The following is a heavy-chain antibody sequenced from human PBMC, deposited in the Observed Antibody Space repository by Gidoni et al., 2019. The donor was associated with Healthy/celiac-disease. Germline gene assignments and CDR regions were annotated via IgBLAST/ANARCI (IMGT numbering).Heavy chain of an antibody. J-gene: IGHJ5*02. CDR3: ARESQQAYYYDSSGSGNWFDP. CDR1: CFPFSRLG. D-gene: IGHD3-22*01. CDR2: RWYEGRNK. Sequence: QVQLVESGGGVVQPGRSLRLPCVAPCFPFSRLGIHWVRQAPGKGLGGGASRWYEGRNKYYADSGKGRFTISRDNSKNTLYMQMNSLRAEDTAVYYCARESQQAYYYDSSGSGNWFDPWGQGTLVTVSS. V-gene: IGHV3-33*01.